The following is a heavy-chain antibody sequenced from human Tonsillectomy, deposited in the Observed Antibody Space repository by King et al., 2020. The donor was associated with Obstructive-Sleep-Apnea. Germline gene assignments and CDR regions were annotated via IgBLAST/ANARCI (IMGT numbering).Heavy chain of an antibody. D-gene: IGHD3-10*01. J-gene: IGHJ4*02. Sequence: VQLVESGGGLVTPGGSLRLSCEASGFTFSSYSMNWVRQAPGKGLEWVSSISGNSRHIYYADSAKGRFTISRDNAKNSLYLQMNSLRVDDTAVYYCASDASGSYYNLGLDYWGQGTLVTVSS. CDR3: ASDASGSYYNLGLDY. CDR1: GFTFSSYS. CDR2: ISGNSRHI. V-gene: IGHV3-21*06.